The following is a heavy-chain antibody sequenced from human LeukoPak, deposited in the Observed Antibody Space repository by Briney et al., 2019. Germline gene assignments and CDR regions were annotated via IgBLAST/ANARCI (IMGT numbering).Heavy chain of an antibody. CDR2: INHSGST. D-gene: IGHD6-19*01. J-gene: IGHJ5*02. V-gene: IGHV4-34*01. Sequence: SETLSLTCAVYGGSFSGYYWSWIRQPPGKGLEWIGEINHSGSTNYNPSLKSRVTISVDTSKNQFSLKLSSVTAADTAVYYCARHGRQWLAKGNWFDPWGQGTLVTVSS. CDR3: ARHGRQWLAKGNWFDP. CDR1: GGSFSGYY.